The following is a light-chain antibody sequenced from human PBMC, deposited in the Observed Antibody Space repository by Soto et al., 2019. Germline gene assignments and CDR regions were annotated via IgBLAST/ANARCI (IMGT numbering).Light chain of an antibody. J-gene: IGKJ1*01. CDR3: QQYGSYWT. Sequence: EIAFTQSPGTLSLSPGERATLSCRASQSVSSSYLAWYQQKPGQAPRLLIYRASSRATGIPDRFSGSGSGTDFTLTISRLELEDFAVYYCQQYGSYWTFGQGTKVDI. V-gene: IGKV3-20*01. CDR1: QSVSSSY. CDR2: RAS.